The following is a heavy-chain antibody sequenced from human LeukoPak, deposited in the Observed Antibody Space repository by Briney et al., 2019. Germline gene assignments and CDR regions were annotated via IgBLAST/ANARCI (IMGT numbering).Heavy chain of an antibody. V-gene: IGHV4-39*07. CDR1: GGSISTSSYY. CDR2: IFYSGST. Sequence: SETLSLTCTVSGGSISTSSYYWGWIRQPPGKGLEWIGNIFYSGSTYYSPSLKSRVTISVDTSKNQFSLKLSSVTAADTAVYYCARGDYDSSGYAFDIWGQGTMVTVSS. J-gene: IGHJ3*02. CDR3: ARGDYDSSGYAFDI. D-gene: IGHD3-22*01.